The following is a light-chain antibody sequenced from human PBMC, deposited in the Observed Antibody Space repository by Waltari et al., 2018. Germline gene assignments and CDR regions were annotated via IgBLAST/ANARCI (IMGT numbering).Light chain of an antibody. J-gene: IGKJ4*01. V-gene: IGKV1-9*01. CDR3: QQLNSYPL. Sequence: DIQLTQSPSFLSASVGDRVTITCRASQGISSYLAWYQQKPGKAPKLLFYAASTFQSGVPSRFSGSGSGTEFTLTISSLQPEDFATYYCQQLNSYPLFGGGTKVEIK. CDR1: QGISSY. CDR2: AAS.